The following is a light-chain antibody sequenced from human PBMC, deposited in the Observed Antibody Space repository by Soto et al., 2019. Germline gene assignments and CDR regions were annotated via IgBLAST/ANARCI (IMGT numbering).Light chain of an antibody. CDR3: QQYNDWPPYT. Sequence: EIVMTQSPATLSVSPGERATLSCRASQSVSSNLAWYQQKPGQAPRLLIYGASTRATGIPARFSGSGSGTEFTLTISGLQSEDFAVYYCQQYNDWPPYTFGQGNKLEIK. J-gene: IGKJ2*01. V-gene: IGKV3-15*01. CDR2: GAS. CDR1: QSVSSN.